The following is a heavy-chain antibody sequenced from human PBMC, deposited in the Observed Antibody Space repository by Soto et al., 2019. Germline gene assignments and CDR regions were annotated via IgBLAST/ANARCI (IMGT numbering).Heavy chain of an antibody. J-gene: IGHJ6*02. CDR3: ARDRGYQLRLDYGMDV. CDR2: ITYDGSNA. CDR1: GFIFSSYG. D-gene: IGHD2-2*01. Sequence: QVQLVESGGGVVQPGRSLRLSCEASGFIFSSYGMHWVRQAPGKGLEWVALITYDGSNADYADSVKGRFTISRDDSENTLYLQMNSLRSEDTALYYCARDRGYQLRLDYGMDVWGQGTTFTVSS. V-gene: IGHV3-30*03.